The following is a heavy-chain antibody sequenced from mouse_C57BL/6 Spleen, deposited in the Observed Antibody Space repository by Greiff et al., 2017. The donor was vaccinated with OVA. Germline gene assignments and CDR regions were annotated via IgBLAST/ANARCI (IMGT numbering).Heavy chain of an antibody. CDR3: TRNYYGRYYAMDY. CDR2: IDPETGGT. D-gene: IGHD1-1*01. CDR1: GYTFTDYE. J-gene: IGHJ4*01. V-gene: IGHV1-15*01. Sequence: QVQLQQSGAELVRPGASVTLSCKASGYTFTDYEMHWVKQTPVHCLEWIGAIDPETGGTAYNQKFKGKAILTADKSSSTAYMELRSLTSEDSAVYYCTRNYYGRYYAMDYWGQGTSVTVSS.